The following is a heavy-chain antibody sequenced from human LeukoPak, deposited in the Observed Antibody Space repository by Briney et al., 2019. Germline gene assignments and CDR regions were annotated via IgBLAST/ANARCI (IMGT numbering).Heavy chain of an antibody. Sequence: PSETLSLTCAVSIDSSRGNYWSWVRQSPGKGLEWIGEVHRSGRTNYMPSLKSRVTISIDNSKDQSSLDLASVTAADTAVYYCATEILGAPTPGAYWGQGTLVTVSS. V-gene: IGHV4-34*01. CDR3: ATEILGAPTPGAY. CDR1: IDSSRGNY. J-gene: IGHJ4*02. D-gene: IGHD2-8*02. CDR2: VHRSGRT.